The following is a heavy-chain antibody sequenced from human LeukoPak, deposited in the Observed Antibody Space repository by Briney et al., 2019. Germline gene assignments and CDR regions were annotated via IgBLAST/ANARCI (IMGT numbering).Heavy chain of an antibody. D-gene: IGHD1-14*01. J-gene: IGHJ4*02. Sequence: GGTLRLSCAASGFTFSDCGMSWVRQAPGKGLEWVSVISGGGSTTYYADSVKGRFTISRDNAKNSLYLQMNSLRAEDTAVYYCARVGITHPAFDYWGQGTLVTVSS. CDR2: ISGGGSTT. CDR1: GFTFSDCG. CDR3: ARVGITHPAFDY. V-gene: IGHV3-21*01.